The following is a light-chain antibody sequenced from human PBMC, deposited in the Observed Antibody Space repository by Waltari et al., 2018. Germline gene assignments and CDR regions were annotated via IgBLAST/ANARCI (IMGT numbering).Light chain of an antibody. V-gene: IGLV2-23*01. Sequence: QSALTQPASVSGSPGQSITISCTGTSSDVGSYNLVSWYQQHPGKAPKRMIYEGSKRPSVVSNRFSGSKSGNTASLTISGLQAEDEADYYCCSYAGSLVVFGGGTKLTVL. J-gene: IGLJ2*01. CDR2: EGS. CDR3: CSYAGSLVV. CDR1: SSDVGSYNL.